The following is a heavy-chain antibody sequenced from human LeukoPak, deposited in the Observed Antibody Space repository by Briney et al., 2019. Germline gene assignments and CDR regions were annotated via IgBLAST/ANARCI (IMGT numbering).Heavy chain of an antibody. D-gene: IGHD2-2*01. J-gene: IGHJ4*02. V-gene: IGHV7-4-1*02. Sequence: GASVKVSCKASGYIFTSYGISWVRQAPGQGLEWMGWINTNTGKPTYAQGFTGRFVFSLDSSVSTAYLQINSLNAEGTAVYYCARAASLDYWGQGTLVTVSS. CDR1: GYIFTSYG. CDR3: ARAASLDY. CDR2: INTNTGKP.